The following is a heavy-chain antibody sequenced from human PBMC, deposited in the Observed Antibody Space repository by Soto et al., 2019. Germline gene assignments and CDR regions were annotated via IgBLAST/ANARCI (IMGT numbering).Heavy chain of an antibody. D-gene: IGHD3-3*02. J-gene: IGHJ5*02. CDR2: IYYSGST. V-gene: IGHV4-39*01. Sequence: QLQLQESGPGLVRPSETLSLTCTVSGGSISSSSYYWGWIRQPPGKGLEWIGRIYYSGSTYYNPSLKGRVTISVDTSKNQFSLKLSSVTAADTAVYYCASPKIAFYNWFDPWGQGTLVTVSS. CDR3: ASPKIAFYNWFDP. CDR1: GGSISSSSYY.